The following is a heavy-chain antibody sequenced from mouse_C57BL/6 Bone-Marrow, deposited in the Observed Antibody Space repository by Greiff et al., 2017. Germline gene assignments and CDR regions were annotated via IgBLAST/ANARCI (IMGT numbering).Heavy chain of an antibody. CDR3: CSSWYFDV. J-gene: IGHJ1*03. CDR1: GYTFTDYE. CDR2: IDPETGGT. V-gene: IGHV1-15*01. D-gene: IGHD1-1*01. Sequence: VQLQQSGAELVRPGASVTLSCKASGYTFTDYEMHWVKQTPVHGLEWIGAIDPETGGTAYNQKFKGKAILTADTSSSTAYMELRSLTSEDSAVYYSCSSWYFDVWGTGTTVTVSS.